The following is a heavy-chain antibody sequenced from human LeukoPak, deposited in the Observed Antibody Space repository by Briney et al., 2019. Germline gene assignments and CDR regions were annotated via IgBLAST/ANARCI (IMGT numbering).Heavy chain of an antibody. D-gene: IGHD3-10*01. J-gene: IGHJ4*02. CDR3: VSREASMVRSH. CDR2: IKQDGSEK. V-gene: IGHV3-7*01. CDR1: GFTFSNYA. Sequence: GGSLRLSCAASGFTFSNYAMNWVRQAPGKGLEWVANIKQDGSEKYYLDSVKGRFTISRDNSKNSLYLQMNSLKAEDTAVYYCVSREASMVRSHWGQGTLVTVSS.